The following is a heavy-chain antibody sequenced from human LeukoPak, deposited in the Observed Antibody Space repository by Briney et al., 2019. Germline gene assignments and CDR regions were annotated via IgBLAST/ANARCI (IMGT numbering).Heavy chain of an antibody. CDR2: ISAYNGNT. D-gene: IGHD3-22*01. V-gene: IGHV1-18*01. Sequence: ASVKVSCKASGYTFNGYGISWVRQAPGQGLEWMGWISAYNGNTNYAQKLQGRVTMTTDTSTSTAYMELRSLRSDDTAVYYCARDASAYYSRWFDYWGQGTLVTVSS. CDR3: ARDASAYYSRWFDY. CDR1: GYTFNGYG. J-gene: IGHJ4*02.